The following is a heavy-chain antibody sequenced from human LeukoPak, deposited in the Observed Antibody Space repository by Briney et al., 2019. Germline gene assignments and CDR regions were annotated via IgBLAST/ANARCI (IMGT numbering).Heavy chain of an antibody. V-gene: IGHV3-30*03. Sequence: GGSLRLSCAASGFTFSSYGMHWVRQAPGKGLEWVAVISYDGSNKYYADSVKGRFTISRDNSKSTLYLQVNSLRGEDTAVYYCARVDYGGPPDYWGQGTLVIVSS. CDR1: GFTFSSYG. J-gene: IGHJ4*02. D-gene: IGHD4-23*01. CDR3: ARVDYGGPPDY. CDR2: ISYDGSNK.